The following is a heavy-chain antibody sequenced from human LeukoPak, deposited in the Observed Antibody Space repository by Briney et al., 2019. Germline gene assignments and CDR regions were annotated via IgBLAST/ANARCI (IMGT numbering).Heavy chain of an antibody. CDR3: ARSEMATTHAFDI. V-gene: IGHV5-51*01. Sequence: GESLKISCKGSGYSFTSYWIGWVRQMPGKGLEWMGVIYPGDSDTRYSPSFQGQVTISADKSISTAYLQWSSLKASDTAMYYCARSEMATTHAFDIWGQGTMVTASS. J-gene: IGHJ3*02. CDR1: GYSFTSYW. CDR2: IYPGDSDT. D-gene: IGHD5-24*01.